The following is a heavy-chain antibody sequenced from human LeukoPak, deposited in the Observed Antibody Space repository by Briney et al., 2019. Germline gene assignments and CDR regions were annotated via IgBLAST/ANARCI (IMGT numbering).Heavy chain of an antibody. D-gene: IGHD2-8*01. CDR2: IHSDGSRT. V-gene: IGHV3-74*01. CDR1: GFTFSHYW. J-gene: IGHJ3*02. CDR3: ARGGVGSFDI. Sequence: GGSLRLSCAASGFTFSHYWMHWIRQAPGKGLVWVSHIHSDGSRTSYTDSAKGRFSISRDNAKNTVSLQMNSLRAEDTAIYYCARGGVGSFDIWGQGTVVTVSS.